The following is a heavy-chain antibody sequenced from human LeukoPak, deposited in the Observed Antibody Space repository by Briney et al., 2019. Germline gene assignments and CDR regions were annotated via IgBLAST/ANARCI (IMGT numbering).Heavy chain of an antibody. CDR1: GYPFTTSW. CDR2: IYAGNSDA. CDR3: AIINHPDGRVY. Sequence: GESLKISYQGFGYPFTTSWIGWVRQLPGKGLEWTAIIYAGNSDAKYSPSFQGQVSISTHRSISTAYLHWSSLKASDTAIYYCAIINHPDGRVYWGQGTLVTVSS. V-gene: IGHV5-51*01. D-gene: IGHD5-24*01. J-gene: IGHJ4*02.